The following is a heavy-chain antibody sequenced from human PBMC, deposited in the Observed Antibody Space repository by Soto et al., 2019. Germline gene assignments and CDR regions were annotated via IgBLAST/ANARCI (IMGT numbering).Heavy chain of an antibody. CDR1: GFTFNNFG. J-gene: IGHJ4*02. Sequence: QVHLAESGGGVVQPGRSLRLSCAASGFTFNNFGMHWVRQAPGKGLEWLAVIWFDGSTTYYADSVKGRCNISRDNSKNTLYLEINSLRADDTAVYYCAKNHNYYDRSGHYYGDGGFDYWGQGTRVTVSS. CDR3: AKNHNYYDRSGHYYGDGGFDY. V-gene: IGHV3-33*03. D-gene: IGHD3-22*01. CDR2: IWFDGSTT.